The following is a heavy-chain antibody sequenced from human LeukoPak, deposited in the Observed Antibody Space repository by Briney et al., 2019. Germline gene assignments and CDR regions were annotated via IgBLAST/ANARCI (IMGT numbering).Heavy chain of an antibody. CDR1: GFTLSTYW. CDR3: ARDGYNFAYGSYSYYYLDV. V-gene: IGHV3-7*01. Sequence: GGSLRLSCTASGFTLSTYWMTWVRQAPGKGLEWVANIKHREDERYYVDSVRGRFTISRDNAKNSLYLQMNSLRAEDTAVYYCARDGYNFAYGSYSYYYLDVWGKGTTVTVSS. D-gene: IGHD1-1*01. J-gene: IGHJ6*03. CDR2: IKHREDER.